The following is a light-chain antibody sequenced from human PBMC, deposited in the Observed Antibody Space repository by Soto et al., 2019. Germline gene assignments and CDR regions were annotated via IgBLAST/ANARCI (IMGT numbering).Light chain of an antibody. CDR1: SSDVGGYNY. CDR3: SSYAGSNNLV. Sequence: HSALTQPPSASGSPGQSVTISCTGASSDVGGYNYVSWCQQHPGKAPKLMIYEVTKRPSGVPDRFSGSKSGNTASLTVSGLQAEDEADYYCSSYAGSNNLVFGGGTQLTVL. V-gene: IGLV2-8*01. J-gene: IGLJ3*02. CDR2: EVT.